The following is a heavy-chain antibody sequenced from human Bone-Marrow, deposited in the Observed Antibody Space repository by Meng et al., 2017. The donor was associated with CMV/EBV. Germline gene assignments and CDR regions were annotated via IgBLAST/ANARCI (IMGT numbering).Heavy chain of an antibody. CDR1: GFTFSNYA. CDR3: AKDINDWAQGYFDY. Sequence: TSGFTFSNYAMTWVRQAPGMGLEWVAVISSGGGTNYYADSVKGRFTISRDNSRNTVYLQMNSLSAEDTAIYYCAKDINDWAQGYFDYWGQGTLVTVSS. D-gene: IGHD3-9*01. J-gene: IGHJ4*02. V-gene: IGHV3-23*01. CDR2: ISSGGGTN.